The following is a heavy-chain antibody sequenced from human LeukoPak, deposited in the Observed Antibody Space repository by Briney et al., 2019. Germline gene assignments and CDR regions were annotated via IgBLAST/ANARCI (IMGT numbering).Heavy chain of an antibody. J-gene: IGHJ4*02. V-gene: IGHV3-21*01. CDR1: GFTFNTFN. D-gene: IGHD3-9*01. CDR2: ITSGDYI. Sequence: PGGSLRLSCAASGFTFNTFNMNWVRQAPGKGLEWVSSITSGDYIYYADSVKGRFTTSRDNAKNSLSLQLNSLRVEDTAVYYCARGHYDVLAASYKWTPDYWGQGTLVTVSS. CDR3: ARGHYDVLAASYKWTPDY.